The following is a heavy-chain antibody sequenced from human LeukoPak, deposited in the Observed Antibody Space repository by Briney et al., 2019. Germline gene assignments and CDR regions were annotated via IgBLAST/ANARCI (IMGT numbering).Heavy chain of an antibody. Sequence: GASVKVSCKASGYTFTGYYMHWVRQAPGQGLEWMGWINPNSGGTNYAQKFQGRVTMTRDTSISTAYMELSRLRSDDTAVYYCARGNVVYYYYYMDVWGKGTTVTISS. CDR1: GYTFTGYY. CDR2: INPNSGGT. CDR3: ARGNVVYYYYYMDV. J-gene: IGHJ6*03. D-gene: IGHD2-21*01. V-gene: IGHV1-2*02.